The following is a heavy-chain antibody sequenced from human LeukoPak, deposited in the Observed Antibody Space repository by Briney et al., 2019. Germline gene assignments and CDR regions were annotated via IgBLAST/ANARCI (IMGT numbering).Heavy chain of an antibody. CDR1: GYTFTSYG. V-gene: IGHV1-18*01. Sequence: ASVKVSCKASGYTFTSYGITWVRRAPGLGPEWMGWISTYNGDTKYAQQLQCRVTMTTDTSTTTAYLELRSLRSDDTAVYYCARDPSHSSCRHEIFDYWGQGHLVTVSS. CDR2: ISTYNGDT. CDR3: ARDPSHSSCRHEIFDY. D-gene: IGHD6-13*01. J-gene: IGHJ4*02.